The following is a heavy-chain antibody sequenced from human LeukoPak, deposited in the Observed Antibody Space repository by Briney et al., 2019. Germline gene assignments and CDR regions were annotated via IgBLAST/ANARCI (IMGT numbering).Heavy chain of an antibody. CDR2: MNPNSGNT. CDR3: ARGALFDFWSGYPDHNWFDP. V-gene: IGHV1-8*01. Sequence: ASVKVSCKASGYTFTSYDINWVRQATGQGLEWMGWMNPNSGNTGYAQKFQGRVTMTRNTSISTAYMELSSLRSEDTAVYYCARGALFDFWSGYPDHNWFDPWGQGTLVTVSS. D-gene: IGHD3-3*01. CDR1: GYTFTSYD. J-gene: IGHJ5*02.